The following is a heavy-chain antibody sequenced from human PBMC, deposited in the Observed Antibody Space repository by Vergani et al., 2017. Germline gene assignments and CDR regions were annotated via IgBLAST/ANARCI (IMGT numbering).Heavy chain of an antibody. CDR2: IKRDGSEK. Sequence: EVQLVESGGGLVQPGGSLRLSCAASGFTFSSYWMSWVRQAPGKGLEWVANIKRDGSEKYYVDSVKGRFTISRDNAKNSLYLQMNSLRAGDTAVYYCARVRDDGVHDYWGQGTLVSVSS. D-gene: IGHD2-8*01. V-gene: IGHV3-7*01. J-gene: IGHJ4*02. CDR3: ARVRDDGVHDY. CDR1: GFTFSSYW.